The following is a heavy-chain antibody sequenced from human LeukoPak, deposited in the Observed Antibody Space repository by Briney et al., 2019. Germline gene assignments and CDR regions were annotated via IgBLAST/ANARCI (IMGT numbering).Heavy chain of an antibody. Sequence: GGSLRLSCAASGFTFSSYAMSWVRQAPGKGLEWVSAISGSGGSTYYADSVKGRFTISRDNPKNTLYLQMNSLRAEDTALYYCAREIAAAGTDYFDYWGQGTLVTVSS. CDR3: AREIAAAGTDYFDY. CDR1: GFTFSSYA. CDR2: ISGSGGST. D-gene: IGHD6-13*01. J-gene: IGHJ4*02. V-gene: IGHV3-23*01.